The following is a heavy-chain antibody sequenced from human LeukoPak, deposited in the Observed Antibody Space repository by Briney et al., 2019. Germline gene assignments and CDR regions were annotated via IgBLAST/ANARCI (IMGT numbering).Heavy chain of an antibody. V-gene: IGHV3-33*01. D-gene: IGHD2-2*01. CDR1: GFTFSSYG. Sequence: GGSLRLSCAASGFTFSSYGRHWLRQAPGKGLELVAVIWYDGSNKYYADSVKGRITISRDNSKNTLYLQMNSLRDEDKAVYYCARDRSTSPPFDYWGQGTLVTVSS. CDR3: ARDRSTSPPFDY. CDR2: IWYDGSNK. J-gene: IGHJ4*02.